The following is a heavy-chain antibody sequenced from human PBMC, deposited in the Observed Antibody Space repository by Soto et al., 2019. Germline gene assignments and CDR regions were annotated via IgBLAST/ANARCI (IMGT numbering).Heavy chain of an antibody. CDR3: ARVTMVRGVPSNWFDP. V-gene: IGHV4-30-4*01. D-gene: IGHD3-10*01. CDR1: GGSISSGDYY. J-gene: IGHJ5*02. Sequence: PSETLSLTCTVSGGSISSGDYYWSWIRQPPGKGLEWIGYIYYSGSTYYNPSLKSRVTISVDTSKNQFSLKLSSVTAADTAVYYCARVTMVRGVPSNWFDPWGQGTLVTVSS. CDR2: IYYSGST.